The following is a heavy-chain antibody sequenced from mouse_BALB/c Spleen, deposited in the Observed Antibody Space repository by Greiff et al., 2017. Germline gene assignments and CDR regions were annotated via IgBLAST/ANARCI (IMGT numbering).Heavy chain of an antibody. V-gene: IGHV2-6-7*01. J-gene: IGHJ1*01. Sequence: VKLEESGPGLVAPSQSLSITCTVSGFSLTSYGVNWVRQPPGKGLEWLGMIWGDGSTDYNSALKSRLSISKDNSKSQVFLKMNSLQTDDTARYYCARGDYDDWYFDVWGAGTTVTVSS. D-gene: IGHD2-4*01. CDR2: IWGDGST. CDR1: GFSLTSYG. CDR3: ARGDYDDWYFDV.